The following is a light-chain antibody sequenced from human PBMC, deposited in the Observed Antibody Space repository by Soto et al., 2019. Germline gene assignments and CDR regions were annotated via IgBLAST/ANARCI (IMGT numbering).Light chain of an antibody. CDR1: NDHNNYA. J-gene: IGLJ3*02. CDR2: VNSDGSH. Sequence: QSVLTQSPSASASLGASVKLTCTLSNDHNNYAIAWHQQQPEKGPRYMMKVNSDGSHSKGDGIPDRFSGSSSGAERYLTISSLQSEDEADYYCQTWGTGIRVFGGGTQLTVL. CDR3: QTWGTGIRV. V-gene: IGLV4-69*02.